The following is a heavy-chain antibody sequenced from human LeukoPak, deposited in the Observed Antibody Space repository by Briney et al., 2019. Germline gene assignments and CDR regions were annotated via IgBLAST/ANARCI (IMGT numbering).Heavy chain of an antibody. Sequence: PSETLSLTCVVYGGSLTTYFWSWIRQPPGKGLEWIGEITHFGSTNYNPSLRGRVTISRDTSKNQFSLRLTSVTAADTAVYYCAPIFGDYSDFDSWGQGTLVTVSS. CDR2: ITHFGST. CDR1: GGSLTTYF. CDR3: APIFGDYSDFDS. V-gene: IGHV4-34*01. D-gene: IGHD4-17*01. J-gene: IGHJ4*01.